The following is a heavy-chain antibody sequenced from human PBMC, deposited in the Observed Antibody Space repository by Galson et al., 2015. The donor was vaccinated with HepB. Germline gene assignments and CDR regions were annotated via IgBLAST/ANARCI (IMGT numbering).Heavy chain of an antibody. D-gene: IGHD3-22*01. Sequence: SVKVSCKASGYIFTSYHIHWVRQAPGQGLEWMGIINLSGGSTTYAQKFQGRVSMTRDTSTSTVYMELSSLTSEDTAVYYCARDPHYYDSGFDLWGRGTLVTVSS. V-gene: IGHV1-46*01. J-gene: IGHJ2*01. CDR2: INLSGGST. CDR3: ARDPHYYDSGFDL. CDR1: GYIFTSYH.